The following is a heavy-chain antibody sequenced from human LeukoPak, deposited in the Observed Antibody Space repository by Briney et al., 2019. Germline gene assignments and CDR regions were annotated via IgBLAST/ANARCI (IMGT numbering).Heavy chain of an antibody. V-gene: IGHV3-53*01. CDR1: GFTVSTNC. Sequence: AGGSLRLSCAASGFTVSTNCLSWVRQAPGKGLEWVSIIYSGGTTYYADSVKGRFTISRDTPKNTLYLQMNSLRAEDTAVYYCTREGPDSSGYAFDYCGRGTLVTVSS. CDR3: TREGPDSSGYAFDY. CDR2: IYSGGTT. D-gene: IGHD3-22*01. J-gene: IGHJ4*02.